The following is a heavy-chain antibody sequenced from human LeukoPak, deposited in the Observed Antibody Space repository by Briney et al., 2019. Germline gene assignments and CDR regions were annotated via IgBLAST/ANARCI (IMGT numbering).Heavy chain of an antibody. CDR3: VQTTGWPGFDY. D-gene: IGHD6-19*01. Sequence: SETLSLTCTTSGLPISRLFWNWVRQPPGKGLEWIGNIYDGVPTFFNPSLKSRVTISVDTSKGQFSLQLASVTAADTAVYYCVQTTGWPGFDYWGQGTLVTVSS. CDR2: IYDGVPT. J-gene: IGHJ4*02. V-gene: IGHV4-4*09. CDR1: GLPISRLF.